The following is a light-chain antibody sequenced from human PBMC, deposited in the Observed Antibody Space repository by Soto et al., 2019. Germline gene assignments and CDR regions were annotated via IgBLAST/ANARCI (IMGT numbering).Light chain of an antibody. J-gene: IGKJ2*01. CDR1: QSISSY. CDR2: AAS. V-gene: IGKV1-39*01. CDR3: QQSYSTPYT. Sequence: DIQMTQSPSSLSASVGDRVTITCRASQSISSYLNWYQQKLGKAPKLLIYAASSLQSGVPSRFSDSGSGTDFTLTISSLQPEDFATYYCQQSYSTPYTFGQGTKLEIK.